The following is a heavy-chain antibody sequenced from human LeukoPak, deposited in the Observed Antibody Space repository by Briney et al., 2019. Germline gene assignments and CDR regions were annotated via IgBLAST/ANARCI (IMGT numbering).Heavy chain of an antibody. CDR2: ISAYNGNT. V-gene: IGHV1-18*01. CDR1: GYTFTSYG. D-gene: IGHD3-9*01. CDR3: ARDLFRGRYFDWLLYDFGY. Sequence: ASVKGSCKASGYTFTSYGISRVRQAPGQGLEWMGWISAYNGNTNYAQKLQGRVTMTTDTSTSTAYMELGSLRSDDTAVYYCARDLFRGRYFDWLLYDFGYWGQGTLVTVSS. J-gene: IGHJ4*02.